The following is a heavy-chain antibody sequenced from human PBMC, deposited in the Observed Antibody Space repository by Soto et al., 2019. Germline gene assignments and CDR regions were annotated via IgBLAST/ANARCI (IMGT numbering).Heavy chain of an antibody. CDR1: GGSISSYY. V-gene: IGHV4-59*01. CDR2: IYYSGST. Sequence: PSETLSLTCTVSGGSISSYYWSWIRQTPGKGLEWIGYIYYSGSTNYNPSLKSRVTISVDTSKNQFSLKLSSVTAADTAVYYCARDKGVRIAAAGYYYYGMDVWGQGTTVTVSS. J-gene: IGHJ6*02. CDR3: ARDKGVRIAAAGYYYYGMDV. D-gene: IGHD6-13*01.